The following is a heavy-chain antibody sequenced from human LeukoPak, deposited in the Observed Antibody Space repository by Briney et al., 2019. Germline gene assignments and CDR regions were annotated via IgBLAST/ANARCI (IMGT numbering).Heavy chain of an antibody. J-gene: IGHJ4*02. Sequence: GSLRLSCAASGLTVSNSFMSWVRQAPGKGLEWVSTVSGSGGSTYYADSVKGRFSISRDKSKNTLYLQMNSLRAEDTAVYYCAIRKSGNAIDYWGQGTLVTVSS. D-gene: IGHD5-12*01. CDR3: AIRKSGNAIDY. V-gene: IGHV3-66*01. CDR2: SGSGGST. CDR1: GLTVSNSF.